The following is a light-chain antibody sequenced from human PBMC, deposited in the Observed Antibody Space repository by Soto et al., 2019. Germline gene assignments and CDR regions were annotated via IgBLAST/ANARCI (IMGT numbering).Light chain of an antibody. V-gene: IGLV3-21*04. CDR2: YDS. CDR3: QVWDSSSDPVV. J-gene: IGLJ2*01. CDR1: NIGSKS. Sequence: SYELTQPPSVSVAPGKTARITCGGNNIGSKSVHWYQQKPGQAPVLVIYYDSDRPSGIPERFSGSNSGNTATLTISRVGAGDEADYYCQVWDSSSDPVVFGGGTKLTVL.